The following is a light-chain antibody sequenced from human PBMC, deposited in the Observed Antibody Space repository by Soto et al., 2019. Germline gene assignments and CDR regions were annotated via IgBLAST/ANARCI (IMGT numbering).Light chain of an antibody. J-gene: IGKJ4*01. CDR2: SAS. Sequence: EIVLTQSPGTLSLSPGERATLSCRASQSVAGSYLAWYQQKSGQAPRLLIYSASRRATGIPDRFSGSGSGTDFTLTISSLQAEDVAVYYCQQYYSTPFLFGGGTRWIS. V-gene: IGKV3-20*01. CDR1: QSVAGSY. CDR3: QQYYSTPFL.